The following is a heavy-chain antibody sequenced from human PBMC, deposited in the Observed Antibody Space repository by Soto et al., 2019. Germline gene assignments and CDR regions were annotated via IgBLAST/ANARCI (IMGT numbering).Heavy chain of an antibody. CDR2: IYYSGTT. J-gene: IGHJ6*02. CDR3: ARHKGGYYSGVDV. V-gene: IGHV4-39*01. D-gene: IGHD3-16*01. Sequence: QLQLQESGPGLVKPSETLSLTCTVSGGSISSNSYYWAWIRQPPGKGLEWIGDIYYSGTTYYNLSLKSRVTLSVYTSKNQFSLKLSSVTAADTAVYYCARHKGGYYSGVDVWGQGTTVTVSS. CDR1: GGSISSNSYY.